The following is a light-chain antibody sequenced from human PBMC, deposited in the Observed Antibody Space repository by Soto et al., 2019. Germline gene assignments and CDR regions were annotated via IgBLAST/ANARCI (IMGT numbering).Light chain of an antibody. J-gene: IGLJ1*01. CDR3: GSYTTTSSHV. V-gene: IGLV2-14*01. CDR1: SSDVGAYDF. CDR2: DVS. Sequence: QSALTQPASVSGSPGHSITITCTGTSSDVGAYDFVSWYQQHPGKAPKLIIYDVSKRPTGFSNRFSGSKSGNTASLTISGLQAEDEADYYCGSYTTTSSHVFGTGTKVTVL.